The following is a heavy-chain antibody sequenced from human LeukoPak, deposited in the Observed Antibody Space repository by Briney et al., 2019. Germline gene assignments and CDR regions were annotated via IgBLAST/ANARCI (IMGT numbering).Heavy chain of an antibody. CDR2: IIPIFGTA. Sequence: SVKVSCKASGGTFSSYAISWVRQAPGQGLEWMGGIIPIFGTANYAQKFQGRVTITADESTSTAYMELSSLRSEDTAVYYCARANAYYDFWSGYYSHNWFDPWGQGTLVTVSS. D-gene: IGHD3-3*01. V-gene: IGHV1-69*01. J-gene: IGHJ5*02. CDR3: ARANAYYDFWSGYYSHNWFDP. CDR1: GGTFSSYA.